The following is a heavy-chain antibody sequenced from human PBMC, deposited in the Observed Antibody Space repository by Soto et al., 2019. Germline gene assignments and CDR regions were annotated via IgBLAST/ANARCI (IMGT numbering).Heavy chain of an antibody. CDR3: VRDVYYYGSSRYFDY. V-gene: IGHV4-61*01. CDR2: IYYSGST. Sequence: SETLSLTCTVSGGSVSSGSYYWSWIRQPPGKGLEWIGYIYYSGSTNYNPSLKSRVTISVDKAKNQFSLNLSSVTAADTAVYYCVRDVYYYGSSRYFDYWGQGTLVTVSS. J-gene: IGHJ4*02. CDR1: GGSVSSGSYY. D-gene: IGHD3-10*01.